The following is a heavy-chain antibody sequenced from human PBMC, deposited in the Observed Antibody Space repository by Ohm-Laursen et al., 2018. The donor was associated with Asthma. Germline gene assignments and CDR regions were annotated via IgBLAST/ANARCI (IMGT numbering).Heavy chain of an antibody. CDR2: IYYTGST. V-gene: IGHV4-59*06. J-gene: IGHJ3*01. CDR1: GGSISSYY. D-gene: IGHD1-26*01. CDR3: ARDWGATTINDAFDV. Sequence: SDTLSLTCIVSGGSISSYYWSWIRQLPGKGLEWIGYIYYTGSTYYNPSLKSRVTISVDTSKKQFSLRLTSVTAADTAVYYCARDWGATTINDAFDVWGQGTTVIVSS.